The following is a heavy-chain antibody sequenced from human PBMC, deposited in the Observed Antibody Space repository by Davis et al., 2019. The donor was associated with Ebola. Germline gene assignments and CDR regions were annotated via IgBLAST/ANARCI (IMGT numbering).Heavy chain of an antibody. D-gene: IGHD3-10*01. CDR2: ISYDGSNK. CDR3: ARALITMVRGALVGYYYSMDV. J-gene: IGHJ6*02. CDR1: GFAFSNYA. V-gene: IGHV3-30-3*01. Sequence: PGGSLRLSCAASGFAFSNYAMHWVRQAPGKGLEWVAVISYDGSNKYYADSVKGRFTISRDNSKNTLYLQMNSLRAEDTAVYYCARALITMVRGALVGYYYSMDVWGQGTTVTVSS.